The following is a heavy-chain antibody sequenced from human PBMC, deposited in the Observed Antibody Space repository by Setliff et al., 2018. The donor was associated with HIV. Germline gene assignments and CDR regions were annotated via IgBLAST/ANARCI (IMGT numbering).Heavy chain of an antibody. CDR2: ISASNGKT. CDR1: GYTFTTYG. D-gene: IGHD7-27*01. CDR3: ARDRRTYLTPGYFGY. J-gene: IGHJ4*02. V-gene: IGHV1-18*01. Sequence: GASVKVSCKASGYTFTTYGISWVRQAPGQGLEWMGWISASNGKTNYAQKFQGRVTMTTDTSTTTAYMELRSLRSDDTAVYYCARDRRTYLTPGYFGYWGQGTLVTVSS.